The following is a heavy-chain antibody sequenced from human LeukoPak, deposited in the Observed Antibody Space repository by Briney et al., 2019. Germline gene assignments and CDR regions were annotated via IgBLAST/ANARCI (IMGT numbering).Heavy chain of an antibody. CDR3: AKDLYSSGWYSTRYYYYGMDV. D-gene: IGHD6-19*01. Sequence: PWGSLCLSCAAYGCTFSSYAMSWVRQAPGKGLEWVSDISRSGGSTYYADYVKRRFTISRDNSKNTLYLQMNSLRAEDTAVYYCAKDLYSSGWYSTRYYYYGMDVWGQGTTVTVSS. CDR2: ISRSGGST. CDR1: GCTFSSYA. V-gene: IGHV3-23*01. J-gene: IGHJ6*02.